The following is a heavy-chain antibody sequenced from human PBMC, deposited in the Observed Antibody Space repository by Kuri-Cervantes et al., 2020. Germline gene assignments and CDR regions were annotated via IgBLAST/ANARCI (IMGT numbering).Heavy chain of an antibody. V-gene: IGHV3-23*01. D-gene: IGHD4-17*01. Sequence: LSLTCSASGFTFSSYAMSWVRQAPGKGLEWVSAISGSGGSTYYADSVKGRFTISRDNSKNTLYLQMNSLRAEDTAVYYCAKRNDYGDYGDHYYYYYGMDVWGQGTTVTVSS. J-gene: IGHJ6*02. CDR1: GFTFSSYA. CDR2: ISGSGGST. CDR3: AKRNDYGDYGDHYYYYYGMDV.